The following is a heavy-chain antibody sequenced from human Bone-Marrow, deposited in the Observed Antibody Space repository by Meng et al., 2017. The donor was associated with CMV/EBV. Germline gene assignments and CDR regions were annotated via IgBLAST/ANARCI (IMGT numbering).Heavy chain of an antibody. CDR2: IYYRGNT. Sequence: SETLSLTCSVSGVSVSSSSYHWAWIRQSPGKGLEWIGTIYYRGNTYYNPSVKSRVTISVDTSRNQFSLKLTSVTAADTAVYYCARGQDWSESYPSWGQGTLVTVSS. D-gene: IGHD1-26*01. V-gene: IGHV4-39*01. J-gene: IGHJ4*02. CDR3: ARGQDWSESYPS. CDR1: GVSVSSSSYH.